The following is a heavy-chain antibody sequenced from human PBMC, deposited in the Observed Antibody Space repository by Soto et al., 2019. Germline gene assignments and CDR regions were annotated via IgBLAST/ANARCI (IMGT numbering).Heavy chain of an antibody. V-gene: IGHV4-59*11. D-gene: IGHD3-16*02. CDR3: ARTVIGVFEY. Sequence: TVFDGTIVDLDCRWIRQKPGKGLEWIGDIYDRGSTHYNPSLTSRVTISVDTSKNQFSLDLSSVTAADSAADYGARTVIGVFEYWGQGTLVTVSS. CDR2: IYDRGST. J-gene: IGHJ4*02. CDR1: DGTIVDLD.